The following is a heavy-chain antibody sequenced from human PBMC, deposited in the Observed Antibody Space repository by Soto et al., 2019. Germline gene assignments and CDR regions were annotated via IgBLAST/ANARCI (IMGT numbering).Heavy chain of an antibody. J-gene: IGHJ4*02. V-gene: IGHV4-59*01. Sequence: QVQLQESGPGLVKPSETLSLTCTVSGGSISSYYWSWIRQPPGKRLEWIGHISSSGSTSYNPSLKSPVSISMDTSKNQFSLNLGSVTAADSAVYYCARRIQLDYWGQGTLVTVSS. CDR1: GGSISSYY. D-gene: IGHD2-15*01. CDR3: ARRIQLDY. CDR2: ISSSGST.